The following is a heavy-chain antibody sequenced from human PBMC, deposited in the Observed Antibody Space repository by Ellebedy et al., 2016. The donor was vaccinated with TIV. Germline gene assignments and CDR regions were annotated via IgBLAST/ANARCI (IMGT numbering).Heavy chain of an antibody. CDR2: VGSSGEST. CDR3: TRGGWGSSSSRFDP. J-gene: IGHJ5*02. D-gene: IGHD7-27*01. V-gene: IGHV3-21*06. Sequence: PGGSLRLSCAATGFIFSSYSMNWVRQAPGKGLEWVAAVGSSGESTFYADFLKGRFTITRDNARNSLYLQMSSLTDEDTAVYYCTRGGWGSSSSRFDPWGQGTLVSVSS. CDR1: GFIFSSYS.